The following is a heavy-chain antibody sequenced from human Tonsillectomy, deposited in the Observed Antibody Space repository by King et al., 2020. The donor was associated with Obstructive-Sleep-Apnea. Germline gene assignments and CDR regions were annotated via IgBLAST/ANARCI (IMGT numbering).Heavy chain of an antibody. V-gene: IGHV4-59*01. Sequence: QLQESGPGLVKPSETLSLTCTVSGGSIRSFYWSWIRQPPGKGLEWIGNIHYSGSTRYNPSLKSRVTISVDTSKNQFSLKLSSVTAADTAVYYCARDNFFDYWGQGTLVTVSS. J-gene: IGHJ4*02. D-gene: IGHD1-20*01. CDR3: ARDNFFDY. CDR1: GGSIRSFY. CDR2: IHYSGST.